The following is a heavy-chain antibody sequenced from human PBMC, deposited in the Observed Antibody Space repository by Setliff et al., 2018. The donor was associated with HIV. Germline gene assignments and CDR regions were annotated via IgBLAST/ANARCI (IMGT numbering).Heavy chain of an antibody. CDR1: GGSISSSGYY. V-gene: IGHV4-31*03. J-gene: IGHJ4*02. D-gene: IGHD3-10*01. Sequence: SETLSLTCSVSGGSISSSGYYWSWIRQHPGKGLEWLGYIHYSGTTNYNPSLKSRVTMSGDTSKNQFSLNLTSVTAADTAVYFCARGLGRGSGTYYNPPGYWGPGTLVTVSS. CDR2: IHYSGTT. CDR3: ARGLGRGSGTYYNPPGY.